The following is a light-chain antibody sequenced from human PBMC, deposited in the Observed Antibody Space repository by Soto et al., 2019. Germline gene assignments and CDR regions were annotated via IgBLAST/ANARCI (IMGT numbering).Light chain of an antibody. J-gene: IGKJ2*01. CDR1: QSISSW. CDR2: TAS. Sequence: DIQMTQSPSTLSASVGDRVTITCRASQSISSWLAWYQQKPGKAPNLLIYTASSLESGVPSRFCGSGSGTEVTLTISSLQPDDFATYYCQEYNSYSHTFGQGTKLEIK. V-gene: IGKV1-5*03. CDR3: QEYNSYSHT.